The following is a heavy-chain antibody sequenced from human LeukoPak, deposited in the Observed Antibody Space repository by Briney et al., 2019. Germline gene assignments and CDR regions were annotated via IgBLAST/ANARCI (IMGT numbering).Heavy chain of an antibody. J-gene: IGHJ6*03. Sequence: SETLSLTCTVSGGSISSHYWSWIRQPAGKGLEWIGRIYTSGSTNYNPSLKSRVTISVDKSKNQFSLKLSSVTAADTAVYYCARVLSNTYYYDSSGYHYYYMDVWGKGTTVTVSS. D-gene: IGHD3-22*01. CDR1: GGSISSHY. CDR3: ARVLSNTYYYDSSGYHYYYMDV. V-gene: IGHV4-4*07. CDR2: IYTSGST.